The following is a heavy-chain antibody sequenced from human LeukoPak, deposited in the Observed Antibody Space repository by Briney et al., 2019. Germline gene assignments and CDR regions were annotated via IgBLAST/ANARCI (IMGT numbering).Heavy chain of an antibody. V-gene: IGHV3-33*01. J-gene: IGHJ4*02. CDR2: IWYDGSNK. D-gene: IGHD3-9*01. Sequence: GGSLRLSCAASGFTFSSYGMHWVRQAPGKGLEWGAVIWYDGSNKYYADSVKGRFTISRDNSKNTLYLQMNSLRAEDTAVYYCARSEAILTGYYDYWGQGTLVTVSS. CDR1: GFTFSSYG. CDR3: ARSEAILTGYYDY.